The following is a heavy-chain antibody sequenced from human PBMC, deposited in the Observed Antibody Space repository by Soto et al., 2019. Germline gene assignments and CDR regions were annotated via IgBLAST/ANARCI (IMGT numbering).Heavy chain of an antibody. V-gene: IGHV4-4*07. J-gene: IGHJ4*02. CDR3: ARGAYYYDSSGRFDY. CDR1: GDSIRNYY. D-gene: IGHD3-22*01. CDR2: IYSSGST. Sequence: SETLSLTCTVSGDSIRNYYWSWIRQPAGKGLEWIGRIYSSGSTDYNASLKSRVSMSVDRSNNQFFLRQTSVTAADTAVYYCARGAYYYDSSGRFDYWGQGTLVTVSS.